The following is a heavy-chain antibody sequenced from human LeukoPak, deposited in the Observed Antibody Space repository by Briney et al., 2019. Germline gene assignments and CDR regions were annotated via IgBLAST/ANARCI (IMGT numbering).Heavy chain of an antibody. CDR2: IYYSGST. Sequence: SETLSLTCTVSGGSISSGGYYWSWIRQPPGKGLEWIGYIYYSGSTYYNPSLKSRVTISVDTSKNQFSLKLSSVTAADTAVYYCARAPYCSSTSCSRDAFDIWGQGTMVTVSS. J-gene: IGHJ3*02. CDR1: GGSISSGGYY. CDR3: ARAPYCSSTSCSRDAFDI. D-gene: IGHD2-2*01. V-gene: IGHV4-30-4*08.